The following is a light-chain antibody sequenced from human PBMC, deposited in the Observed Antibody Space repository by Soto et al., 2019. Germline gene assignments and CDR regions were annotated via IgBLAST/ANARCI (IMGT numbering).Light chain of an antibody. CDR3: HQANSLPWT. Sequence: DIQMTQSPSSVSASVGDRVTITCRASQGINKWLAWYQQKPGRAPRLLIYTASTLQSGVPSRLSRSGSGTVITLTIGGLQPEEFATYYWHQANSLPWTFGQGTKVEVK. J-gene: IGKJ1*01. V-gene: IGKV1-12*02. CDR2: TAS. CDR1: QGINKW.